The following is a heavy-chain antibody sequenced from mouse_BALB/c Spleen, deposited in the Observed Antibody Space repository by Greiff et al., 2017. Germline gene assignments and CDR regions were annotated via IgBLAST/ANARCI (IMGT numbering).Heavy chain of an antibody. D-gene: IGHD2-1*01. V-gene: IGHV1S29*02. CDR3: APIYYGNSFAY. CDR2: IYPYNGGT. CDR1: GYTFTDYN. J-gene: IGHJ3*01. Sequence: EVQLQQSGPELVKPGASVKISCKASGYTFTDYNMHWVKQSHGKSLEWIGYIYPYNGGTGYNQKFKSKATLTVDNSSSTAYMELRSLTSEDSAVYYCAPIYYGNSFAYWGQGTLVTVSA.